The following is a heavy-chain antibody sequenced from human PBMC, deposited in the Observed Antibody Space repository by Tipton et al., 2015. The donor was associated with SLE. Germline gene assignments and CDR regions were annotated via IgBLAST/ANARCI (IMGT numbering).Heavy chain of an antibody. J-gene: IGHJ4*02. D-gene: IGHD6-19*01. CDR1: GGSISSYY. Sequence: TLSLTCTVSGGSISSYYWSWIRQPPGKGLEWIGYIYYSGSTNYNPSLKSRVTISVDTSKNQFSLKLSSVTAADTAVYYCARATKQSGWYGYWGQGTLVTVSS. CDR3: ARATKQSGWYGY. CDR2: IYYSGST. V-gene: IGHV4-59*12.